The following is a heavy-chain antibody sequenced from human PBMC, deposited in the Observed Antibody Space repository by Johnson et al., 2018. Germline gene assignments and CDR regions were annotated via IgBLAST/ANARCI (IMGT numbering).Heavy chain of an antibody. V-gene: IGHV3-66*02. CDR2: IYSGGST. D-gene: IGHD5-24*01. J-gene: IGHJ6*03. CDR3: ARHGGDGYNYYYYYYMDV. CDR1: GFTVSGNY. Sequence: VQLVESGGGLVQPGGSLRVSCAASGFTVSGNYMSWVRQAPGKGLEWVSIIYSGGSTYYADSVKGRFTISRDNSKNPLYLQMNSLGAEDTAVYYCARHGGDGYNYYYYYYMDVWGKGTTVTVSS.